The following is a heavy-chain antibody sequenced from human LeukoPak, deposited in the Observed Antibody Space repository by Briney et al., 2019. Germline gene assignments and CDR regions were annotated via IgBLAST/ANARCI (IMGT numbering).Heavy chain of an antibody. CDR3: AKSGLNRFDY. Sequence: PGGSLRLSCVVSGFTFSTYEMNWVRQAPGEGLEWVSHISSSNNNIRYADSVKGRFTISRDNAKNSLYLQMNSLRAEDTAVYYCAKSGLNRFDYWGQGTLVTVSS. CDR1: GFTFSTYE. D-gene: IGHD2-15*01. V-gene: IGHV3-48*03. J-gene: IGHJ4*02. CDR2: ISSSNNNI.